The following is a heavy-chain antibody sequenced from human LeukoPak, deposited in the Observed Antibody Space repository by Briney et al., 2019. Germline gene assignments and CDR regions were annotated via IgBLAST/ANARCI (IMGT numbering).Heavy chain of an antibody. CDR1: GDTVSITSAG. CDR2: TYYRSKWFY. CDR3: ARLDYNIPSGDH. J-gene: IGHJ4*02. V-gene: IGHV6-1*01. Sequence: SQTLSLTCALCGDTVSITSAGWDWVRQSPSRGLEWLGRTYYRSKWFYDYAVSVKSLIIVNPDTPKNQFCLQLNSVSAEDTALYYCARLDYNIPSGDHGRQGTMVTVSS. D-gene: IGHD1-14*01.